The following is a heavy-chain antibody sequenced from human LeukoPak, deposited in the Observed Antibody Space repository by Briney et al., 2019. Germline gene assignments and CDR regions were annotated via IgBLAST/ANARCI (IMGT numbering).Heavy chain of an antibody. CDR1: GFTFSRYS. V-gene: IGHV3-48*04. CDR2: INSNSSTI. J-gene: IGHJ3*02. Sequence: GGSLRLSCAACGFTFSRYSMNWVRQAPGKGLGWVSYINSNSSTIYYADSVKGRFTISRDNAKNSLYLQMNSLRAEDTAVYYCARASPGSYDFWSGPIGDAFDIWGQGTMVTVSS. D-gene: IGHD3-3*01. CDR3: ARASPGSYDFWSGPIGDAFDI.